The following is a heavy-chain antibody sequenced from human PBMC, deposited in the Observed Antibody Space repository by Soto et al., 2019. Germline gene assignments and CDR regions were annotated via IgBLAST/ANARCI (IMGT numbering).Heavy chain of an antibody. D-gene: IGHD3-22*01. Sequence: PGGSLRLSCAASGFTFSTFDMTWVRQAPGKGLEWVSLIKGNDGSTHYADCVKGRFTISRDNSKNTLYLQMNSLRAEDTAVYYCALKTYYYDSSGYYIPGGFDYWGQGTLVTVSS. V-gene: IGHV3-23*01. J-gene: IGHJ4*02. CDR1: GFTFSTFD. CDR2: IKGNDGST. CDR3: ALKTYYYDSSGYYIPGGFDY.